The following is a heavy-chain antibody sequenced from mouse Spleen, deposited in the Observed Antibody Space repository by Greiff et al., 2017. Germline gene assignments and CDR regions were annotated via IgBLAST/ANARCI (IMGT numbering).Heavy chain of an antibody. CDR1: GFTFSSFG. V-gene: IGHV5-17*02. CDR3: ARSKEGFDY. J-gene: IGHJ2*01. CDR2: ISSGSSTI. Sequence: EVKLMESGGGLVQPGGSRKLSCAASGFTFSSFGMHWVRQAPEKGLEWVAYISSGSSTIYYADTVKGRFTISRDNPKNTLFLQMTSLRSEDTAMYYCARSKEGFDYWGQGTTLTVSS.